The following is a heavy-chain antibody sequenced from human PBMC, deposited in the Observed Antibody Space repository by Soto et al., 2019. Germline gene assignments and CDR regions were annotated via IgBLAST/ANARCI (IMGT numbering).Heavy chain of an antibody. D-gene: IGHD4-17*01. CDR3: ARRYGYYSDY. V-gene: IGHV4-59*08. CDR1: GGSISSYY. J-gene: IGHJ4*02. CDR2: IYYSGST. Sequence: SETLSLTCTVSGGSISSYYWSWIRQPPGKGLEWIGYIYYSGSTNYNPSLKSRVTISVDTSKNQLSLKLSSVTAADTAVYYCARRYGYYSDYWGEGALVTVS.